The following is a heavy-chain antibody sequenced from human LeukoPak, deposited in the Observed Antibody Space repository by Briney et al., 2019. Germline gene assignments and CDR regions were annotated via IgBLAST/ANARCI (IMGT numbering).Heavy chain of an antibody. CDR1: RFSFSNYW. CDR2: IKDDEGEK. J-gene: IGHJ4*02. V-gene: IGHV3-7*01. CDR3: ARDTFGGFDY. Sequence: GGSLRLSCAASRFSFSNYWIGWVRQAPGKGLEWVASIKDDEGEKYYVDSVKGRFTISRDNTKNSLFLQMNNLRAEDTAVYYCARDTFGGFDYWGQGTLVNVSS. D-gene: IGHD3-10*01.